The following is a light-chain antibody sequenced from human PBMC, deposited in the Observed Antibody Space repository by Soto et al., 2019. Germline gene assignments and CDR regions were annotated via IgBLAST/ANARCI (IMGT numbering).Light chain of an antibody. Sequence: DSPMTQSPSTLSASVGDRVTITCRASQSVTTWLAWDQQKPGKAPKILISKASNLQSAVPSRFSASGSGTEFTLTISSLQPDDFGTYYCQQYDSYPLTFGGGTQVEIK. V-gene: IGKV1-5*03. J-gene: IGKJ4*01. CDR3: QQYDSYPLT. CDR2: KAS. CDR1: QSVTTW.